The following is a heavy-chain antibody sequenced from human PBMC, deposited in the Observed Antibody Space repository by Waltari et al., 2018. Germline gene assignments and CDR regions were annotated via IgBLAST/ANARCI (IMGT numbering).Heavy chain of an antibody. CDR1: GGSISSHY. J-gene: IGHJ5*02. CDR3: ARDYNWNDPENWFDP. Sequence: QVQLQASGPGLVKPSETLSLTCTVSGGSISSHYWSWIRQPPGKGLEWIGYIYYSGSTNYNPSLKSRVTISVDTSKNQFSLKLSSVTAADTAVYYCARDYNWNDPENWFDPWGQGTLVTVSS. V-gene: IGHV4-59*11. CDR2: IYYSGST. D-gene: IGHD1-20*01.